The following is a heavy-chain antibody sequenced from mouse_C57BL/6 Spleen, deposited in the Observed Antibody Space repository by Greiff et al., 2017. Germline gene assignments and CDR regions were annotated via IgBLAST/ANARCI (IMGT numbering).Heavy chain of an antibody. Sequence: QVQLQQSGPGLVQPSQSLSISCTASGFSLTSYGVHWVSQSPGKGLEWLGVIWSGGSTDYNAAFISRLRIIKDNSKCQVFFKMNSRQAEDTAINYWARSESSNYFDYWGQGTTLTVSS. V-gene: IGHV2-2*01. CDR3: ARSESSNYFDY. J-gene: IGHJ2*01. CDR1: GFSLTSYG. D-gene: IGHD1-3*01. CDR2: IWSGGST.